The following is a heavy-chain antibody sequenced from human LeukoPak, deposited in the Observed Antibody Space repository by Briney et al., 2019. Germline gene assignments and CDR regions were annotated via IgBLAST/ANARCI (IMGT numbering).Heavy chain of an antibody. D-gene: IGHD6-13*01. CDR3: AKDLFPYSSSWGYYGMAV. CDR1: GFTFSSYG. V-gene: IGHV3-30*18. CDR2: ISYDGSNK. Sequence: GGSLRLSCAASGFTFSSYGMHWVRQAPGKGLEWVAGISYDGSNKYYADSVKGRFTISRDNSKNTLYLQMNSLRAEDTAVYYCAKDLFPYSSSWGYYGMAVWGKGTTVTVSS. J-gene: IGHJ6*04.